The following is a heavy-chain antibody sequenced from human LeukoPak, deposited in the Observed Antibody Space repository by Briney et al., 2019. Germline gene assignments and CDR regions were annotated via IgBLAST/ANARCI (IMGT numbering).Heavy chain of an antibody. CDR2: ISYDGSNK. V-gene: IGHV3-30*18. CDR1: GFTFSSYG. CDR3: AKPEAYSSGWYTWGYYYYGMDV. Sequence: QPGRSLRLSCAASGFTFSSYGMPWVRQAPGKGLEWVAVISYDGSNKYYADSVKGRFTISRDNSKNTLYLQMNSLGAEDTAVYYCAKPEAYSSGWYTWGYYYYGMDVWGQGTTVTVSS. D-gene: IGHD6-19*01. J-gene: IGHJ6*02.